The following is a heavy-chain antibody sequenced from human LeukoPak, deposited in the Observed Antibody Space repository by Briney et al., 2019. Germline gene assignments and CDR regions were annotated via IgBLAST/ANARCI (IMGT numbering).Heavy chain of an antibody. J-gene: IGHJ4*02. CDR1: GSSISSSSYY. D-gene: IGHD3-10*01. V-gene: IGHV4-39*01. CDR2: IYYSGST. Sequence: SETLSLTCTVSGSSISSSSYYWGWIRQPPGKGLEWIGSIYYSGSTYYNPSLKSRVTISVDTSKNQFSLKLSSVTAADTAVYYCARHTAVLLWFGESNFDYWGQGTLVTVSS. CDR3: ARHTAVLLWFGESNFDY.